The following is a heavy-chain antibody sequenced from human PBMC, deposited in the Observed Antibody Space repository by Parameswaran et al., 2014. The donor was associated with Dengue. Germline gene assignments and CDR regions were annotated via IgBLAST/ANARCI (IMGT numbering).Heavy chain of an antibody. J-gene: IGHJ6*02. CDR2: INHSGST. Sequence: RWIRQPPGKGLEWIGEINHSGSTNYNPSLKSRVTISVDTSKNQFSLKLSSVTAADTAVYYCARGYYYYGMDVWGQGTTVTVSS. CDR3: ARGYYYYGMDV. V-gene: IGHV4-34*01.